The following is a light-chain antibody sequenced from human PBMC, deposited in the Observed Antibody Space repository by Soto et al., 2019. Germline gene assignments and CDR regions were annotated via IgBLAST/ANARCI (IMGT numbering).Light chain of an antibody. CDR3: QQYNNWTRT. Sequence: EIVLTQSPATLSLSPGERATLSCRASQSVSSYLAWYPKKPGQAPSILIYDASNRATGIPDRFSGSGSGTEFNVTINRLQSEDFGVYYCQQYNNWTRTFGQGTKVDIK. CDR2: DAS. V-gene: IGKV3-11*01. CDR1: QSVSSY. J-gene: IGKJ1*01.